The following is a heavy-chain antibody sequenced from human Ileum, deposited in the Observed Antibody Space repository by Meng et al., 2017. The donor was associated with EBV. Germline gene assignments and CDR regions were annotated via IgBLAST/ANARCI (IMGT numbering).Heavy chain of an antibody. CDR2: INPGIGST. J-gene: IGHJ4*02. D-gene: IGHD2-15*01. V-gene: IGHV1-3*01. CDR3: AREEGGRFDS. Sequence: QVQSVQAGAGIRKPGASVEISCKASGYKFDDYTIQWLRQAPGQRPEWLGWINPGIGSTYDSKTIRGRLTITMDTSASTVYMRLTSLTSEDTAVYYCAREEGGRFDSWGQGTLVTVSS. CDR1: GYKFDDYT.